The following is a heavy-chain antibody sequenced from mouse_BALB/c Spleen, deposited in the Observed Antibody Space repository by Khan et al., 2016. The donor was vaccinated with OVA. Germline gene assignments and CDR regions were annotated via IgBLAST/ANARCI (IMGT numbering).Heavy chain of an antibody. V-gene: IGHV1-77*01. CDR3: ARGGYSVFAY. CDR2: IFPGSGIP. CDR1: GYTFTDYI. D-gene: IGHD2-14*01. J-gene: IGHJ3*01. Sequence: QVRLQQSGPELVKPGASLKVSCKASGYTFTDYIIGWVKQSTRQGLEWIGDIFPGSGIPYYNEKFKDKVTLTADKSSNTAYMQLSSLTSDDSAVYFCARGGYSVFAYWGQGTLVTVSA.